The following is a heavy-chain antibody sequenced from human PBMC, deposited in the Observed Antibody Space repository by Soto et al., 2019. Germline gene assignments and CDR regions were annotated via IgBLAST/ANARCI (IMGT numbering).Heavy chain of an antibody. CDR1: GGSFSGYY. D-gene: IGHD2-2*01. V-gene: IGHV4-34*01. Sequence: PSETLSLTCAVYGGSFSGYYWSWIRQPPGKGLEWIGEINHSGSTNYNPSLKSRVTISVDTSKNQFSLKLSSVTAADTATYYCARNWNLALVPAAYFDSWGQGTLVTVS. J-gene: IGHJ4*02. CDR3: ARNWNLALVPAAYFDS. CDR2: INHSGST.